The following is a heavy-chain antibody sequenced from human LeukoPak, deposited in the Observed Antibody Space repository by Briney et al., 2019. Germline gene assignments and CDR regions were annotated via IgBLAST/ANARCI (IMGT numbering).Heavy chain of an antibody. J-gene: IGHJ5*02. V-gene: IGHV2-5*01. CDR1: GFSLSTSGVG. CDR3: AHRKQRDGYNLNWFDP. Sequence: SVPTLVNPTQTLTLTCTFSGFSLSTSGVGVGWIRQPPGKALEWLALIYWNDDKRYSPSLKSRLTITKDTSKNQVVLTMTNMDPVDTATYYCAHRKQRDGYNLNWFDPWGQGTLVTVSS. CDR2: IYWNDDK. D-gene: IGHD5-24*01.